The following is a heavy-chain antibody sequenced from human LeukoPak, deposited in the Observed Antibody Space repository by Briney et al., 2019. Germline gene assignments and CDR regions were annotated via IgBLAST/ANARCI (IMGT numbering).Heavy chain of an antibody. Sequence: SVKVSCKASGGTFSSYAISWVRQAPGQGPEWMGGIIPIFGTANYAQKFQGRVTITADESTSTAYMELSSLRSEDTAVYYCARGRDIVVVPYYYYYYMDVWGKGTTVTVSS. V-gene: IGHV1-69*13. CDR2: IIPIFGTA. CDR3: ARGRDIVVVPYYYYYYMDV. J-gene: IGHJ6*03. CDR1: GGTFSSYA. D-gene: IGHD2-2*01.